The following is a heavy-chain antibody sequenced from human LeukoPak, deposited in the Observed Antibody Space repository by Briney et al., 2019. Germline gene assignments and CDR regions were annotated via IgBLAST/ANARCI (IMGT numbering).Heavy chain of an antibody. CDR2: ISGSGGST. J-gene: IGHJ4*02. V-gene: IGHV3-23*01. CDR3: AKDGPYGSGSYYNPLGFFDY. CDR1: GFTFSNYG. Sequence: GGSLRLSCAASGFTFSNYGMSWVRQAPGKGLEWVSSISGSGGSTYYADSVKGRFTISRDNSKNTLYLQMNSLRAEDTAVYYCAKDGPYGSGSYYNPLGFFDYWGQGTLVTVSS. D-gene: IGHD3-10*01.